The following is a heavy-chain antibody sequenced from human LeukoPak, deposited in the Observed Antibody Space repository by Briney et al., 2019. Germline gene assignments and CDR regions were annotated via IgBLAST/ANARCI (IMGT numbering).Heavy chain of an antibody. J-gene: IGHJ6*02. D-gene: IGHD4-17*01. CDR3: ARTLRSINYCYYYGMDV. V-gene: IGHV1-2*02. CDR1: GYTFTGYY. CDR2: INPNSGGT. Sequence: ASVKVSCKASGYTFTGYYMHWVRQAPGQGLEWMGWINPNSGGTNYAQKFQGRVTMTRDTSISTAYMELSRLRSDDTAVYYCARTLRSINYCYYYGMDVWGQGTTVTVSS.